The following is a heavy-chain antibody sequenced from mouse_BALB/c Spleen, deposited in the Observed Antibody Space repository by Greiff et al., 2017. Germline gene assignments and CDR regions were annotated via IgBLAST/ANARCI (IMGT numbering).Heavy chain of an antibody. V-gene: IGHV1-69*02. CDR2: IDPSDSYT. CDR1: GYTFTSYW. D-gene: IGHD1-1*02. Sequence: VQLQQPGAELVKPGASVKLSCKASGYTFTSYWMHWVKQRPGQGLEWIGEIDPSDSYTNYNQKFKGKATLTVDKSSSTAYMQLSSLTSEDSAVYYCASYGGCRYYFDYWGQGTTLTVSS. J-gene: IGHJ2*01. CDR3: ASYGGCRYYFDY.